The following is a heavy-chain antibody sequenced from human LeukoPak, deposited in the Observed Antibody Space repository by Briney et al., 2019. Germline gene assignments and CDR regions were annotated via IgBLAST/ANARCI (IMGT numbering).Heavy chain of an antibody. CDR3: AAEGQQWLKSGWFDP. CDR2: IYYSGST. CDR1: GGPISSHY. Sequence: SETLSLTCTVSGGPISSHYWSWIRQPPGKGLAWIGYIYYSGSTNYNPSLKSRVTMSVDTSKNQFSLKLSSVTAADTAVYHCAAEGQQWLKSGWFDPWGQGTLVTVSS. D-gene: IGHD6-19*01. J-gene: IGHJ5*02. V-gene: IGHV4-59*11.